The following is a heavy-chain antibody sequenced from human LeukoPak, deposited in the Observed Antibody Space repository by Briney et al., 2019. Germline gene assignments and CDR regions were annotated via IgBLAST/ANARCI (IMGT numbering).Heavy chain of an antibody. CDR3: AKDPVVVVAATPWYFDY. CDR2: IRYDGSNK. CDR1: GFTFSSYA. Sequence: GGSLRLSCAASGFTFSSYAMHWVRQAPGKGLEWVAFIRYDGSNKYYADSVKGLFTISRDNSKNTLYLQMNSLRAEDTAVYYCAKDPVVVVAATPWYFDYWGQGTLVTVSS. D-gene: IGHD2-15*01. V-gene: IGHV3-30*02. J-gene: IGHJ4*02.